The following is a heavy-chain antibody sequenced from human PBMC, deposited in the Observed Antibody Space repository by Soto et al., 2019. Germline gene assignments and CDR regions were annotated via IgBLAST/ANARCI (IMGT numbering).Heavy chain of an antibody. J-gene: IGHJ6*02. CDR3: ARVGAGAAAGTGYYYGMDV. CDR2: IYYSGYT. Sequence: TLSLTCTVSGGSISSDDYYWSWIRQPPGKGLEWIGYIYYSGYTFDNPSLTSRVTLSVDTSKNQFSLKLTSVTAADTAVYYCARVGAGAAAGTGYYYGMDVWGQGTTVTVSS. D-gene: IGHD6-13*01. V-gene: IGHV4-30-4*01. CDR1: GGSISSDDYY.